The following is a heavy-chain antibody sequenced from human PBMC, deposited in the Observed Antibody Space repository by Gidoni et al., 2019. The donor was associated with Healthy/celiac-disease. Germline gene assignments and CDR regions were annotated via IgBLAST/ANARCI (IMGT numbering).Heavy chain of an antibody. V-gene: IGHV3-15*01. CDR1: GFTFTNAW. CDR2: VRSKTDGGTT. Sequence: EVQLVESGGGLVKPGGSLRLSCVASGFTFTNAWMSWVRQAPGKGLEWVGRVRSKTDGGTTDYAAPVKGRFSISRDDSKTTLYLQMNSLKTEDTAIYYCTTGDFWGQGTPVTVSS. J-gene: IGHJ4*02. D-gene: IGHD3-3*01. CDR3: TTGDF.